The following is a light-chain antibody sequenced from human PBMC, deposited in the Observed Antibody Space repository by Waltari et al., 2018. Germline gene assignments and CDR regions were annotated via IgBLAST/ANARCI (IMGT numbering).Light chain of an antibody. CDR3: QQYYSSPIS. CDR1: RSVLYNSNNKNY. CDR2: WAS. Sequence: DIVMTQSPDPLAVSLGERAAINCKPSRSVLYNSNNKNYLAWYQQKPRQPPKLLINWASSRESGVPDRFSGSGSGTDFTLTISSLQAEDVAVYYCQQYYSSPISFGQGTRLEIK. V-gene: IGKV4-1*01. J-gene: IGKJ5*01.